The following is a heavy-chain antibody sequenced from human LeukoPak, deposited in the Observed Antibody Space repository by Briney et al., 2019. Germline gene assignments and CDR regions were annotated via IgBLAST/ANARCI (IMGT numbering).Heavy chain of an antibody. V-gene: IGHV3-64*05. Sequence: GGSLRLSCSASGFTFSGYAMHWVRLAPGKGLEYVSAISSNGGSTYYADSGKGRFTVSRDNSRNTLYFQMSSLRAEDTAVYYCVKTGDGAYYFDYWGQGTLVTVSS. CDR3: VKTGDGAYYFDY. CDR2: ISSNGGST. J-gene: IGHJ4*02. D-gene: IGHD1-14*01. CDR1: GFTFSGYA.